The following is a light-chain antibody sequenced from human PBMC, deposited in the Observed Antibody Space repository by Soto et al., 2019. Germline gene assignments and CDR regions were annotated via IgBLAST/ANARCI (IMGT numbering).Light chain of an antibody. V-gene: IGKV3D-15*01. CDR2: GAS. J-gene: IGKJ1*01. CDR3: QQSHISPRT. Sequence: VVMTQSPATLSVSPWEGVTLSCRANQGIGDTLAWYQHKPGQTPRLLIYGASNRATGIPDRFSGSGSGTDFTLTINRLEPEDFAVYYCQQSHISPRTFGQGTKVDIK. CDR1: QGIGDT.